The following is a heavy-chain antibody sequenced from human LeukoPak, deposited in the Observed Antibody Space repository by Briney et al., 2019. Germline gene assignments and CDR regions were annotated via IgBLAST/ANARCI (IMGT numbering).Heavy chain of an antibody. CDR2: ISSSSSYT. J-gene: IGHJ3*02. Sequence: GGSLRLSCAASGFTFSDYYMSWIRQAPGKGLEWVSYISSSSSYTNYADSVKGRFTISRDNAKNSLYLQMNSLRAEDTAVYYCARESGDYVWGSYRPTGIEIWGQGTMVTVSS. CDR3: ARESGDYVWGSYRPTGIEI. CDR1: GFTFSDYY. V-gene: IGHV3-11*06. D-gene: IGHD3-16*02.